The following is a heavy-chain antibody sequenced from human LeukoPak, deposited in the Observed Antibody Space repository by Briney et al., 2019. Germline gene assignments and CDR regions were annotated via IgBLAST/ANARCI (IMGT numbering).Heavy chain of an antibody. Sequence: GGSLRLSCAASGFTFTSYWMHWVRQPPGKGLVWVSRVEHDGSRTAYADSVTGRFTISRDNARNMVYLQMNSLRAEDTAVYYCATDLGWGQGTLVTVSS. D-gene: IGHD4-17*01. CDR1: GFTFTSYW. CDR2: VEHDGSRT. V-gene: IGHV3-74*01. J-gene: IGHJ4*02. CDR3: ATDLG.